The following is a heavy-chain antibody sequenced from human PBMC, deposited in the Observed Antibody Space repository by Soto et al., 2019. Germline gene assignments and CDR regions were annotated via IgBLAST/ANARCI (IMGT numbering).Heavy chain of an antibody. Sequence: SETLSLTCTVSGGSISSYYWGWIRQPPGKGLEWIGSIYYSGSTYYNPSLKSRVTISVDTSKNQFSLKLSSVTAADTAVYYCARQPHDFWSGYPRFGFDYWGQGTLVTVSS. CDR2: IYYSGST. CDR3: ARQPHDFWSGYPRFGFDY. J-gene: IGHJ4*02. CDR1: GGSISSYY. V-gene: IGHV4-39*01. D-gene: IGHD3-3*01.